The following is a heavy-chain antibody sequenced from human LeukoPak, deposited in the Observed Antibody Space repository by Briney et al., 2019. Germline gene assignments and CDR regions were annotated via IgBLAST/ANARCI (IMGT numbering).Heavy chain of an antibody. V-gene: IGHV4-38-2*01. J-gene: IGHJ4*02. D-gene: IGHD6-19*01. CDR1: GYSISSGYY. CDR3: ARSVAGSFY. CDR2: IYHSGST. Sequence: EPKSLTCAVAGYSISSGYYWGWIRQPQGMGLEWIGSIYHSGSTYNNPSLKSRVTISVDTSKNQFSLKLSSVTAADTAVYYCARSVAGSFYWGQGTLVTVSS.